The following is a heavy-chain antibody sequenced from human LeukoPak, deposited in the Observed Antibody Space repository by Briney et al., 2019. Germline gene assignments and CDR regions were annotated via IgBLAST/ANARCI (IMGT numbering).Heavy chain of an antibody. D-gene: IGHD6-13*01. J-gene: IGHJ4*02. Sequence: GESLRLSCAASGFTFRRFRMSWVRQPPGKGLEWVANINQDGSEIYYVDSVKGRFTVSRDNSKNTLYLQMSSLRAEDTAVYYCATGGYSSSWRNYFDYWGQGTLGTVSA. V-gene: IGHV3-7*03. CDR1: GFTFRRFR. CDR2: INQDGSEI. CDR3: ATGGYSSSWRNYFDY.